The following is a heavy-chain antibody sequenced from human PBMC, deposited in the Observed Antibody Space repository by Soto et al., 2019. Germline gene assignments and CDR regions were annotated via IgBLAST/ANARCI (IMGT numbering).Heavy chain of an antibody. D-gene: IGHD2-2*01. CDR3: ARDHCSSPGCYEDLYYGMDV. Sequence: ASVKVSCKASGYTFTRYYMHWVRQAPGQGLEWMGTINPSSGSTSYAQRFQGWVTITRDTSINTAYMELSRLKSDDTAVYYCARDHCSSPGCYEDLYYGMDVWGQGTTVTVSS. CDR2: INPSSGST. CDR1: GYTFTRYY. J-gene: IGHJ6*02. V-gene: IGHV1-2*04.